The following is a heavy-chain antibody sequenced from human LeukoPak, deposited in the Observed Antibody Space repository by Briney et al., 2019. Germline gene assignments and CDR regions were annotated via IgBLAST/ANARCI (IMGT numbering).Heavy chain of an antibody. CDR2: IRAYNGNT. V-gene: IGHV1-18*01. J-gene: IGHJ4*02. CDR3: ARDYYILTGYYSPHYYFDY. D-gene: IGHD3-9*01. CDR1: GYTFTSYG. Sequence: ASVKVSCKASGYTFTSYGISWVRQAPGQGLEWMGWIRAYNGNTNYAQKLQGRVTMITDTSTSTAYMELRSLRSDDTAVYYCARDYYILTGYYSPHYYFDYWGQGTLVTVSS.